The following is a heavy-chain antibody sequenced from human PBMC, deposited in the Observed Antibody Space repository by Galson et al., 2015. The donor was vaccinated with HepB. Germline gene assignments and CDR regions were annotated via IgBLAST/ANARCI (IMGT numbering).Heavy chain of an antibody. J-gene: IGHJ5*02. D-gene: IGHD3-9*01. V-gene: IGHV3-21*01. Sequence: SLRLSCAASGFTFSSYGMNWVRQAPGKGLEWVSYISSSSNYIYYADSVKGRFTISRDNAKNSLYLQMNSLRAEDTAMYYCARRDILTGYYTPYNWFDPWGQGTLVTVSS. CDR3: ARRDILTGYYTPYNWFDP. CDR1: GFTFSSYG. CDR2: ISSSSNYI.